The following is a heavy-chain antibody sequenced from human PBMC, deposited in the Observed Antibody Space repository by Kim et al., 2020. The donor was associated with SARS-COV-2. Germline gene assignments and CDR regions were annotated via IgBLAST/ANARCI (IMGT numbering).Heavy chain of an antibody. CDR1: GFTFSSYG. D-gene: IGHD3-22*01. V-gene: IGHV3-33*01. J-gene: IGHJ4*02. CDR2: IWYDGSNK. CDR3: ARDQTYYYDSSGYYGSFDY. Sequence: GGSLRLSCAASGFTFSSYGMHWVRQAPGKGLEWVAVIWYDGSNKYYADSVKGRFTISRDNSKNTLYLQMNSLRAEDTAVYYCARDQTYYYDSSGYYGSFDYGGQGTVVTVSS.